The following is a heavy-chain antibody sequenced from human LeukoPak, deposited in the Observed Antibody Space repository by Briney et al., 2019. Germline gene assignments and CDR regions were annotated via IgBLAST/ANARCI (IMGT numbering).Heavy chain of an antibody. V-gene: IGHV1-18*01. J-gene: IGHJ3*02. CDR3: ARDYRPDLGDHEI. CDR1: GYIFGSYG. D-gene: IGHD4-17*01. CDR2: ISGYDGVT. Sequence: ASVTVSCKASGYIFGSYGMNWVRQAPGQGLEWVGWISGYDGVTNYAQALRGGVTMTTDTYTTTVYMHLRDLRSDDTAVYYCARDYRPDLGDHEIWGQGTMVTVSS.